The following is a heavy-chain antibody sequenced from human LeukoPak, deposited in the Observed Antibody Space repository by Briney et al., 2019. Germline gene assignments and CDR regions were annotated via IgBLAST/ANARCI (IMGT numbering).Heavy chain of an antibody. CDR1: RFTFSSYA. V-gene: IGHV3-23*01. CDR3: AKDSYYDILTANDAFDI. CDR2: ISGSGGST. Sequence: GGSLRLSCAASRFTFSSYAMSWVSQAPGKGLEWVSAISGSGGSTDYADSVKGRFTISRDNSKNTLYLQMNSLRAEDTAVYYCAKDSYYDILTANDAFDIWGQGTMVTVSS. D-gene: IGHD3-9*01. J-gene: IGHJ3*02.